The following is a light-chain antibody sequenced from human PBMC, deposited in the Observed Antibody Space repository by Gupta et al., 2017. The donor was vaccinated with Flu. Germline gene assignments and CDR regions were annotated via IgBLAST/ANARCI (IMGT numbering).Light chain of an antibody. CDR2: DAS. CDR1: QNIGNY. CDR3: QQCENLPSVK. V-gene: IGKV1-33*01. J-gene: IGKJ4*01. Sequence: DIQMTQSPSSLSASVGDRITITCRASQNIGNYLNWYQQKVGEAPKLLIYDASNLKAGVPSRFSGSGYGTDFTFTINSRQPEDIATYYCQQCENLPSVKFGGGTKVEIK.